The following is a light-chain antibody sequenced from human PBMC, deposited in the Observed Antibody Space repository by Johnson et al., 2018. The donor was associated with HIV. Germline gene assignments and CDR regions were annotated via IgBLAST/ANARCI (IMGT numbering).Light chain of an antibody. CDR3: GTWDSSLSAGYV. V-gene: IGLV1-51*01. CDR2: DNN. J-gene: IGLJ1*01. Sequence: QSVLTQPPSVSAAPGQKVTISCSGSSSNIGNNYVSWYQQLPGTAPKLLIYDNNKRPSGIPDRFSGSKSGTSATLGITGLQTGDEADNYCGTWDSSLSAGYVFGTGTKVTVL. CDR1: SSNIGNNY.